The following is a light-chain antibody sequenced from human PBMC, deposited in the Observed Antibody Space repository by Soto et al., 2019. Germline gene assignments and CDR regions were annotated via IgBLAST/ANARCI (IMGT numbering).Light chain of an antibody. J-gene: IGKJ1*01. Sequence: EIVLTQSPGTLSLSPGERATLSCRVSQAISSSHLAWYQQKSGQAPRLLIYDAFRRATGIPDRFSGSGSGTDFTLTISRLEPEDFAVYYCQQYGWSPWTFGQGTKVEVK. CDR3: QQYGWSPWT. CDR1: QAISSSH. CDR2: DAF. V-gene: IGKV3-20*01.